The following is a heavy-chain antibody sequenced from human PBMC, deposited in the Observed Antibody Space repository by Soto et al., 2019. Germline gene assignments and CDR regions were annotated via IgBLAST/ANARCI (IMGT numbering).Heavy chain of an antibody. CDR3: ARGKHCTDCRCSFSEYSYYMDV. D-gene: IGHD2-8*02. CDR2: ISTSSHYI. J-gene: IGHJ6*03. V-gene: IGHV3-21*02. CDR1: GSSFSVSI. Sequence: EVQLVESGGDLVKPGESLRLSCAASGSSFSVSIMNWVRQAPGKGLEWVSSISTSSHYIYYADSVKGRFAIFRDNAKESLYLQMDNLRAEVTAVYYCARGKHCTDCRCSFSEYSYYMDVWGKGTTVTVSS.